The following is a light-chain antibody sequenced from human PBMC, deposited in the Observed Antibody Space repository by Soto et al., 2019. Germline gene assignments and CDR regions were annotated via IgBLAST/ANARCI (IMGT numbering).Light chain of an antibody. CDR1: QSVSSN. Sequence: EIVMTQSPAALSVSPGERATLSCRASQSVSSNLAWYQQKPGQAPRLLIYGASTRATGIPARFSGSGSGTEFTLTISSLQSEDFAVYYCLQYNNWPSYTFGQGTKLDIK. V-gene: IGKV3-15*01. CDR3: LQYNNWPSYT. J-gene: IGKJ2*01. CDR2: GAS.